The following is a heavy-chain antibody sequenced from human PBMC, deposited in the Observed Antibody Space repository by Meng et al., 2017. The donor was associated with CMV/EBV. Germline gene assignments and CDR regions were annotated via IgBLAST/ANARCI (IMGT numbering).Heavy chain of an antibody. Sequence: GFTFSGSARHWGRQASGGGLEWVGRIRSKANSCATAYAASVKGRFTISRDDSKSTAYLQMNSVKTEDMAVYYCTRRGYSSSSNFDYWGQGTLVTVSS. J-gene: IGHJ4*02. CDR1: GFTFSGSA. V-gene: IGHV3-73*01. CDR2: IRSKANSCAT. CDR3: TRRGYSSSSNFDY. D-gene: IGHD6-6*01.